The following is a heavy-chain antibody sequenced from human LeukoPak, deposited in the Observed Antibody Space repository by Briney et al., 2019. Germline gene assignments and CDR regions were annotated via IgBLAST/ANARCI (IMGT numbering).Heavy chain of an antibody. CDR3: ASTIEYSNSLRDY. V-gene: IGHV4-4*07. J-gene: IGHJ4*02. D-gene: IGHD6-6*01. CDR2: IYTSGST. CDR1: GGPISSYY. Sequence: PSETLSLPCTVSGGPISSYYWSWIRQPAGKGREWIRRIYTSGSTNYNPSLKSRVTMSLDTSKNQFSLKLSSVTAADTDVYYCASTIEYSNSLRDYWGQGTLVTVSS.